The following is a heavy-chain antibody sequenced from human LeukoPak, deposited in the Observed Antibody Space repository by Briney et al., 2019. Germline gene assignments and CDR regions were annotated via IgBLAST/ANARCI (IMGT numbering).Heavy chain of an antibody. D-gene: IGHD3-22*01. CDR3: ARGIVVPLTDAFDI. V-gene: IGHV3-48*04. J-gene: IGHJ3*02. CDR1: GFTFSSYS. CDR2: ISSSSSTI. Sequence: PGGSLRLSCAASGFTFSSYSMNWVRQAPGKGLEWVSYISSSSSTIYYADSVKGRFTISRDNAKNSLYLQMNSLRAEDTAVYYCARGIVVPLTDAFDIWGQGTMVTVSS.